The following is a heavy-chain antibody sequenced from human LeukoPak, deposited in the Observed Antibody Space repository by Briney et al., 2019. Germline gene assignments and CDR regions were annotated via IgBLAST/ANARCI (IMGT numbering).Heavy chain of an antibody. D-gene: IGHD2-2*01. CDR3: ASGGVVPATYYYYYYMDV. CDR2: IYTSGNT. J-gene: IGHJ6*03. Sequence: SQTLSLTCTVSGGSISSGSYYWSWIRQPAGKGLEWIGRIYTSGNTNYNPPLKSRVTISVDTSKSQFSLKLSSVTAADTAVYYCASGGVVPATYYYYYYMDVWGKGTTVTVSS. CDR1: GGSISSGSYY. V-gene: IGHV4-61*02.